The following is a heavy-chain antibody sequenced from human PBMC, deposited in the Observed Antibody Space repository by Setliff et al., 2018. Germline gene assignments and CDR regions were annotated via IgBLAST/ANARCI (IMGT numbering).Heavy chain of an antibody. CDR1: GFTFSSYE. J-gene: IGHJ4*02. Sequence: GGSLRLSCAASGFTFSSYEMNWVRQAPGKGLEWVSYISSSGSTIYYADSVKGRSTISRDNAKNSLYLQMNSLRAEDTAVYYCARGGKRWLQFFDYWGQGTLVTVSS. CDR3: ARGGKRWLQFFDY. CDR2: ISSSGSTI. V-gene: IGHV3-48*03. D-gene: IGHD5-12*01.